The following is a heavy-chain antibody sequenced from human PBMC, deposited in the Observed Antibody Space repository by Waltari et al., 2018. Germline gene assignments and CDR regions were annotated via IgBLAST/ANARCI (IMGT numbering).Heavy chain of an antibody. V-gene: IGHV4-38-2*01. CDR2: IYHSGGT. CDR1: GYSISSGYY. CDR3: ARLREGYPIYFDY. Sequence: QVQLQESGPGLVKPSETLSLTCAVSGYSISSGYYWGWIRQPPGKGLEWIGSIYHSGGTYYNPSIKSRVTISVDTSKNQFSLKLSSVTAADTAVYYCARLREGYPIYFDYWGQGTLVTVSS. J-gene: IGHJ4*02. D-gene: IGHD5-18*01.